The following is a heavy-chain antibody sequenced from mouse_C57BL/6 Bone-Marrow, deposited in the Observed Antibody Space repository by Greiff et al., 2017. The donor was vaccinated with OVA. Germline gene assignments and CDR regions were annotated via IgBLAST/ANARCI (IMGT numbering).Heavy chain of an antibody. CDR1: GYSITSDY. V-gene: IGHV3-8*01. D-gene: IGHD2-3*01. CDR2: ISYSGSS. Sequence: EVKLMESGPGLAKPSQTLSLTCSVTGYSITSDYWNWIRKFPGNKLEYMGYISYSGSSYDNPSLKSRISITRDTSKNPYYLQLNSVTTEDTATYYCARLDDYYFAYWGQGTLVTVSA. CDR3: ARLDDYYFAY. J-gene: IGHJ3*01.